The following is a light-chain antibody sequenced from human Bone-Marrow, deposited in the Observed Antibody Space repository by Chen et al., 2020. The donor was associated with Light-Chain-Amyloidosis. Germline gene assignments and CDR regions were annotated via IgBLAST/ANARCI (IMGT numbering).Light chain of an antibody. V-gene: IGLV3-25*03. CDR1: DLPTKY. CDR3: QSADSSGTYEVI. CDR2: RDT. Sequence: SYELTQPPSVSVAPGQTARITGSGDDLPTKYAYWYQQKPGQAPVLVIHRDTERPSGISERFPGSSSGTTATLTISGVQAEDEADYHCQSADSSGTYEVIFGGGTKLTVL. J-gene: IGLJ2*01.